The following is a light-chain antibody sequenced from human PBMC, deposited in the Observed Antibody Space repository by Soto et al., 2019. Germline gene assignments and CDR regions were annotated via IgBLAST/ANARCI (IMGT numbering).Light chain of an antibody. J-gene: IGKJ4*01. Sequence: EIVLTQSPGTLSLSPGERATLSCRASQSVTSSYLAWYQQKPGQAPRLLIYGASSRATGIPDRFSGSGSGTDFTLTISRLEPEDFPVYYCQQYGNSPLTFGGGTKVDIK. CDR3: QQYGNSPLT. V-gene: IGKV3-20*01. CDR1: QSVTSSY. CDR2: GAS.